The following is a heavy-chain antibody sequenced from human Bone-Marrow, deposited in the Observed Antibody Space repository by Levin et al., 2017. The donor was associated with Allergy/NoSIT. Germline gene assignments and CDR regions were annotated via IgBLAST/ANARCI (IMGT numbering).Heavy chain of an antibody. J-gene: IGHJ6*03. CDR3: AGVNSVRYFSPDYDVDV. Sequence: SETLSLTCAVYGGSFSGYYWSWIRQPPGKGLEWIGEINHSGSTNYNPSLKSRVTISVDTSKNQFSLKLSSVTAADTAVYYCAGVNSVRYFSPDYDVDVWGKGTTVTVSS. CDR1: GGSFSGYY. D-gene: IGHD3-9*01. V-gene: IGHV4-34*01. CDR2: INHSGST.